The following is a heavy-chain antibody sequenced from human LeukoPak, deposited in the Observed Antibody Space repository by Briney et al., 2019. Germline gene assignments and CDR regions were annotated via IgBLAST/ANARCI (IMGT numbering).Heavy chain of an antibody. V-gene: IGHV1-18*04. Sequence: ASVKVSRKASGFRFTSFGVSWVRQAPGQGLEWMGRISNYFGVTHYAEKFEDRVTMTIDTSTATAYMELRSLRYDDTAIYYCARDSDYSGNGNGDWFDPWGQGTVVTVSS. CDR1: GFRFTSFG. CDR2: ISNYFGVT. D-gene: IGHD4-11*01. J-gene: IGHJ5*02. CDR3: ARDSDYSGNGNGDWFDP.